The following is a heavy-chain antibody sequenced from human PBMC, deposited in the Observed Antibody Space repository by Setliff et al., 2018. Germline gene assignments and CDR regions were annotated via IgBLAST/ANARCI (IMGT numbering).Heavy chain of an antibody. CDR2: IQYDVSNK. D-gene: IGHD6-6*01. CDR3: AKDVGPPYSSSGAFDI. Sequence: PGGSLRLSCAASGFTFSAYGMHWVRQAPGKGLEWVAFIQYDVSNKYYADSVKGRFTISRDNSKNTVYLQVNSLRTEDTAVYYCAKDVGPPYSSSGAFDIWGQGTMVTVSS. CDR1: GFTFSAYG. V-gene: IGHV3-30*02. J-gene: IGHJ3*02.